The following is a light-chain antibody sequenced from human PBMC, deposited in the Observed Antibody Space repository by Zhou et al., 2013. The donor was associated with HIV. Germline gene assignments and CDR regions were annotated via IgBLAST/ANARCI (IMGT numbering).Light chain of an antibody. V-gene: IGKV3-20*01. CDR1: QTMRSSF. J-gene: IGKJ2*01. CDR2: GAS. Sequence: EIVLTQSPGTLSLSPGERATLSCRASQTMRSSFLAWYQQKPGQAPRLVIYGASSRATGIPDRFSGSGSGTNFTLIISSLQSEDFAVYYCQQYNDWPYTFGQGTKVEIK. CDR3: QQYNDWPYT.